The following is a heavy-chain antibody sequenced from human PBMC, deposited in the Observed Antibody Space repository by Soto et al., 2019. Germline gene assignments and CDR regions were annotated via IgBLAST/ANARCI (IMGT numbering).Heavy chain of an antibody. CDR3: ARIGTRQQLEFYYYYGMDV. CDR1: GFTFSSYG. J-gene: IGHJ6*02. Sequence: PGGSLRLSCAASGFTFSSYGMHWVRQAPGKWLEWVAVIWYDGSNKYYADSVKGRFTISRDNSKNTLYLQMNSLRAEDTAVYYCARIGTRQQLEFYYYYGMDVWGQGTTVTVS. V-gene: IGHV3-33*01. D-gene: IGHD6-13*01. CDR2: IWYDGSNK.